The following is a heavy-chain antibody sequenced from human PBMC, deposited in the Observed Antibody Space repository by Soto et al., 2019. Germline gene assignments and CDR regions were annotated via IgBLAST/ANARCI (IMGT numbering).Heavy chain of an antibody. CDR2: IYWDDDK. V-gene: IGHV2-5*02. D-gene: IGHD3-10*01. CDR1: GFSLSTSGVG. Sequence: QITLKESGPTLVKPTQTLTLTCTFSGFSLSTSGVGVGWIRQPPGKALEWLALIYWDDDKRYSPSLKSRLTLTQDTTKNQVVLTMTNMDPVDTATYYCAHRHAAYYYGSRSYYDSAFDIWGQGTMVTVSS. CDR3: AHRHAAYYYGSRSYYDSAFDI. J-gene: IGHJ3*02.